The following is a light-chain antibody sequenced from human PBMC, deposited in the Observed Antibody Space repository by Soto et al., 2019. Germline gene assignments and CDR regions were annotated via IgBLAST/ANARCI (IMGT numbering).Light chain of an antibody. J-gene: IGKJ3*01. CDR3: QQRSNCLP. CDR2: DAS. Sequence: EIVLTQSPATLSLSRGERATLSCRASQSVSSYLAWYQQKPGQAPRLLIYDASNRATGIPARFSGSGSGTDFTLTISSLEPEDFAVYYCQQRSNCLPFGPGTKVDIK. V-gene: IGKV3-11*01. CDR1: QSVSSY.